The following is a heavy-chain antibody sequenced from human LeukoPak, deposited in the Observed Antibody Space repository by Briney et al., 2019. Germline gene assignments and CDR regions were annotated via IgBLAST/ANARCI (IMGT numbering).Heavy chain of an antibody. CDR2: FYAGGTA. Sequence: PGGPLRLSCAASGFSVRSSYMSWVRQAPGKGLEWVSVFYAGGTANYADSVKGRFTISRDNSKNTLYLQTNNLSAEDTAVYYCAKDLGHSSGWSDAFDIWGQGTMVTVSS. D-gene: IGHD6-19*01. J-gene: IGHJ3*02. CDR3: AKDLGHSSGWSDAFDI. V-gene: IGHV3-53*01. CDR1: GFSVRSSY.